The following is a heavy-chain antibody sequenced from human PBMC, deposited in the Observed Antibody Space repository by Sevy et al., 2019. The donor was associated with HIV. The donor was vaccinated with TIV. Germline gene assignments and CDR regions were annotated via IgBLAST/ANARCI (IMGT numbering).Heavy chain of an antibody. V-gene: IGHV3-30*04. Sequence: GGSLRLSCAASGFTLSGYAMHWVRQAPGKGLEWVAVISYDGSNKYYADSVKGRFTISRDNSKNTLYLQMNSLRAEDTAVYYCAREGRYYDFIWGGQGALVTVSS. CDR1: GFTLSGYA. D-gene: IGHD3-16*01. J-gene: IGHJ4*01. CDR3: AREGRYYDFIW. CDR2: ISYDGSNK.